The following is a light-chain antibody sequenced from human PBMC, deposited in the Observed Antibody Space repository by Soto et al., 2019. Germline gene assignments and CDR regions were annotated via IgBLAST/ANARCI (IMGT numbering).Light chain of an antibody. Sequence: DIQMTQSPSSVSASVGDRVTITCRASQDISSWLAWYQQQPGKAPKLLIYAASSLQSGVPSRFSGSGSGTDFTLTISSLQPEEFATYYCQQANSFPLTFGGGTKVEIK. V-gene: IGKV1-12*01. J-gene: IGKJ4*01. CDR3: QQANSFPLT. CDR2: AAS. CDR1: QDISSW.